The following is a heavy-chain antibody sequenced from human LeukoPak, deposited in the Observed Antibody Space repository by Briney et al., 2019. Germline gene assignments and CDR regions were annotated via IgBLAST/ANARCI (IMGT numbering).Heavy chain of an antibody. CDR3: ARFSTRFDSGCSDDSCYVHC. J-gene: IGHJ4*02. Sequence: PSETLSLTCTVSGGSISGHYWTWIRLPPGKGLELIGHIFSTGATHYNPSLRSRVTMSIDTSKNQFSLRLSSVKVADTAVYYCARFSTRFDSGCSDDSCYVHCWGQGTQVTVCS. D-gene: IGHD2-15*01. CDR2: IFSTGAT. V-gene: IGHV4-59*11. CDR1: GGSISGHY.